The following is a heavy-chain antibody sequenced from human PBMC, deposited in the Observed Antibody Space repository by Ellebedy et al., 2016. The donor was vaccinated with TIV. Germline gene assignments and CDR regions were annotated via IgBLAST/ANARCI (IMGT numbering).Heavy chain of an antibody. J-gene: IGHJ3*02. CDR2: SDYRGRA. D-gene: IGHD1-26*01. CDR1: GSSITSSGYY. V-gene: IGHV4-31*03. CDR3: ARDLYSGHYEGFGAFDI. Sequence: MPSETLSLTCTVSGSSITSSGYYWNWIRQHPGKGLEWIGFSDYRGRAHYNPSLKSRLTISVDTSNNQFSLKLSSVTAADTAVYYCARDLYSGHYEGFGAFDIWGQGTLVTASS.